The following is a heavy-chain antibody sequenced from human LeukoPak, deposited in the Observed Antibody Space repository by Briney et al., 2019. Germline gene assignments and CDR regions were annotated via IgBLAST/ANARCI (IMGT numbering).Heavy chain of an antibody. D-gene: IGHD6-13*01. Sequence: ASVKVSCKASGGTFSSYAISWVRQAPGQGLEWMGWISAYNGNTNYAQKLQGRVTMTTDTSTSTAYMELRSLRSDDTAVYYCARAARGSWSVRIGRYWFDPWGQGTLVTVSS. V-gene: IGHV1-18*01. CDR2: ISAYNGNT. CDR1: GGTFSSYA. CDR3: ARAARGSWSVRIGRYWFDP. J-gene: IGHJ5*02.